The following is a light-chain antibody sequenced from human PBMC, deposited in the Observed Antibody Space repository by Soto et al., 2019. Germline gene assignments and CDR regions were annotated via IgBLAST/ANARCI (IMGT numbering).Light chain of an antibody. CDR2: WAS. V-gene: IGKV4-1*01. J-gene: IGKJ1*01. Sequence: TESLASVERHPRVRGPSDCKSSQSVLYSSNNKNDVAWYQQTPGQPPKLLVYWASTRESGVPDRFSGSGSGTDFTLTISSLQAEDVAVYYCQQYYSTPSFGQGTKVEIK. CDR1: QSVLYSSNNKND. CDR3: QQYYSTPS.